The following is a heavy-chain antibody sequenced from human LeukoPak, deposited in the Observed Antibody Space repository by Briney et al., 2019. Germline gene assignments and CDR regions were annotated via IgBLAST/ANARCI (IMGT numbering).Heavy chain of an antibody. J-gene: IGHJ3*02. Sequence: ASVKVSCKASGYTFTGYYMHWVRQAPGQGLDWMGRINPNSGGTNYAQKFQGRVTMTRDTSISTAYMELSRLRSDDTAVYYCARVGALSGSYYIDGAFDIWGQGTMVTVSS. CDR1: GYTFTGYY. CDR3: ARVGALSGSYYIDGAFDI. V-gene: IGHV1-2*06. D-gene: IGHD1-26*01. CDR2: INPNSGGT.